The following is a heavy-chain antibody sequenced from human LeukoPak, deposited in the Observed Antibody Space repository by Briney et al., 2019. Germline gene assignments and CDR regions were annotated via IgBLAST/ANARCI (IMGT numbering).Heavy chain of an antibody. Sequence: GGSLRLSCVPSGITFSNSALNWVRQAPGKGLEWVATITKNGDQTYYADSVKGLFTISRDTFRDTLYLQMNSLRGEDTAVYHCVKSAGKDGYRDVFDIWGQGTVVTVSS. V-gene: IGHV3-23*01. J-gene: IGHJ3*02. CDR3: VKSAGKDGYRDVFDI. CDR2: ITKNGDQT. CDR1: GITFSNSA. D-gene: IGHD5-24*01.